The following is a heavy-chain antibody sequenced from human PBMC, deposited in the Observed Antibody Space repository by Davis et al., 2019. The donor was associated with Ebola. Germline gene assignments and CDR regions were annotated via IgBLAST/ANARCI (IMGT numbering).Heavy chain of an antibody. V-gene: IGHV4-39*07. CDR3: ARAYFFLVPATMREWFDP. CDR2: INHSGST. Sequence: SETLSLTCNVSGGPISGSSHYWSWIRQPPGKALEWIGEINHSGSTNYNPSLKSRATISLDTSKNQFSLTVTSVTAADTAVYYCARAYFFLVPATMREWFDPWGQGTLVTVSS. J-gene: IGHJ5*02. D-gene: IGHD2-2*01. CDR1: GGPISGSSHY.